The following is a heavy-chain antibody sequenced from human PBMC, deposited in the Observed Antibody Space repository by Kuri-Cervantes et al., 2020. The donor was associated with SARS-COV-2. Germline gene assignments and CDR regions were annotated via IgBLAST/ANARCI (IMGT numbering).Heavy chain of an antibody. J-gene: IGHJ5*02. CDR1: GGSFSGYY. V-gene: IGHV4-59*08. CDR3: ARRVTIIRGEDT. Sequence: SQTLSLTCAVYGGSFSGYYWSWIRQPPGKGLEWIGYIYYSGSTNYNPSLKSRVTISLDTAKRQVSLKLSSVTAADSAVYFCARRVTIIRGEDTWGPGTLVTVSS. D-gene: IGHD3-10*01. CDR2: IYYSGST.